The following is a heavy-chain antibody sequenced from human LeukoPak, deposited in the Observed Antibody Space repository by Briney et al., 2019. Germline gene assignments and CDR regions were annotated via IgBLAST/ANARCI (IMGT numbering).Heavy chain of an antibody. CDR2: ISGSGGSI. Sequence: GGSLRLSCPASGFTLSSYAMSWVRQAPGKGVAGVPAISGSGGSIYYADSVKGRFTISRDNSKNTLYLKMNSLRAEDTAVYYCAKADSGYGDFDYWGQGTLVTVSS. CDR3: AKADSGYGDFDY. CDR1: GFTLSSYA. J-gene: IGHJ4*02. V-gene: IGHV3-23*01. D-gene: IGHD5-12*01.